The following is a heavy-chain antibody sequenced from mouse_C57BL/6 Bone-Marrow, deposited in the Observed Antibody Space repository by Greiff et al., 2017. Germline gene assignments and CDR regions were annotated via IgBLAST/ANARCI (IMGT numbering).Heavy chain of an antibody. D-gene: IGHD1-1*01. Sequence: QVQLQQPGAELVKPGASVKLSCKASGYTFTSYWMHWVKQRPGRGLEWIGRIDPNSGGTKYNEKFKSKATLTVDKPSSTAYMQLCSLTTGVSSVYYGARIYYYGSSYAMDYWGQGTSVTVSS. J-gene: IGHJ4*01. CDR2: IDPNSGGT. V-gene: IGHV1-72*01. CDR1: GYTFTSYW. CDR3: ARIYYYGSSYAMDY.